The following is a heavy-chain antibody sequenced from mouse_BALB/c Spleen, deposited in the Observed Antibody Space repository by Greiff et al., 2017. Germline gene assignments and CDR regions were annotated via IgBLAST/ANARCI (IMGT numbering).Heavy chain of an antibody. CDR1: GYTFTSYW. D-gene: IGHD1-1*01. Sequence: VQLQQPGAELVKPGASVKLSCKASGYTFTSYWMHWVKQRPGQGLEWIGEIDPSDSYTNYNQKFKGKATLTVDKSSSTAYMQLSSLTSEDSAVYYCARPSYGSSYRYFDVWGAGTTVTVSS. CDR2: IDPSDSYT. CDR3: ARPSYGSSYRYFDV. J-gene: IGHJ1*01. V-gene: IGHV1-69*02.